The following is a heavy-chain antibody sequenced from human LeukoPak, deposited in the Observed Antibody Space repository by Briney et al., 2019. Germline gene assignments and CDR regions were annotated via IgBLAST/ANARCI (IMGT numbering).Heavy chain of an antibody. V-gene: IGHV3-21*01. Sequence: GGSLRLSCAASGFTFSSYSMNWVRQAPGKGLEWVSSISSSSSYIYYADSVKGRFTISRDNAKNSLYLQMNSLRAKDTAVYYCARAPSYSSSWDFDYWGQGTLVTVSS. CDR1: GFTFSSYS. D-gene: IGHD6-13*01. CDR3: ARAPSYSSSWDFDY. J-gene: IGHJ4*02. CDR2: ISSSSSYI.